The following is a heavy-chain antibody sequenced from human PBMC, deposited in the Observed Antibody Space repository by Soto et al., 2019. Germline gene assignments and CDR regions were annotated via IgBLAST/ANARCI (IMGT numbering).Heavy chain of an antibody. CDR2: ISESGGST. CDR1: GFTFSKYA. Sequence: GGSLRLSCAASGFTFSKYALTWVRQAPGKGLEWVSVISESGGSTYFADSVKGRFTISRDNCKNTMYLQMSSLRAEDTAVYYRAKKYDSSVYSPNYGGQETLVTVSS. D-gene: IGHD3-22*01. J-gene: IGHJ4*02. CDR3: AKKYDSSVYSPNY. V-gene: IGHV3-23*01.